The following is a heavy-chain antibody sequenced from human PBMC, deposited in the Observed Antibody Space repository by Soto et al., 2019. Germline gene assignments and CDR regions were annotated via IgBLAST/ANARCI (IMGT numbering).Heavy chain of an antibody. CDR3: VKDGMSYNSVWDAFDV. V-gene: IGHV3-23*01. CDR2: IGGGDDDT. CDR1: GFTFSTYA. Sequence: EVQLLDSGGDLVQPGGSLRLSCAASGFTFSTYAMGWVRQAPGKGLEWVSSIGGGDDDTHYADSVKGRFTISRDNSKSTLSLQLNSLRAEDTATYYCVKDGMSYNSVWDAFDVWGRGTLVTGSS. J-gene: IGHJ3*01. D-gene: IGHD1-20*01.